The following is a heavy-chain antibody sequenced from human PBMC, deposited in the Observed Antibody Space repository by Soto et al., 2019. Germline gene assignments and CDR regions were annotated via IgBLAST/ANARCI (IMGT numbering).Heavy chain of an antibody. V-gene: IGHV1-69*01. CDR1: GGTFSSYA. CDR3: ARVTDDWTDY. J-gene: IGHJ4*02. Sequence: QVQLVQSGAEVKKPGSSVNVSCKASGGTFSSYAISWVRQASGQGLEWMGGISPIFGTANYAQKFQGRVKSTADESTSTAYIELSSLRSEDTAVYYCARVTDDWTDYWGQGTLVTVSS. D-gene: IGHD1-1*01. CDR2: ISPIFGTA.